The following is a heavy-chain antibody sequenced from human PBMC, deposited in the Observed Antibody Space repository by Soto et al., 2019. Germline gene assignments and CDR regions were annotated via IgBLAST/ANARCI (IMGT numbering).Heavy chain of an antibody. CDR2: IRSKAYGGTT. CDR1: GFTFGDYA. J-gene: IGHJ6*03. D-gene: IGHD4-17*01. V-gene: IGHV3-49*03. Sequence: GGSLRLSCTASGFTFGDYAMSWFRQAPGKGLEWVGFIRSKAYGGTTEYAASVKGRFTISRDDSKSIAYLQMNSLKTEDTAVYYCTRLNDYGDYYYYMDVWGKGTTVTVSS. CDR3: TRLNDYGDYYYYMDV.